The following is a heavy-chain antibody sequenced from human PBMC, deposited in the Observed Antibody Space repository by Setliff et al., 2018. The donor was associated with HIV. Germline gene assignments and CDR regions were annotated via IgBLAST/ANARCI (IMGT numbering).Heavy chain of an antibody. V-gene: IGHV4-38-2*02. CDR2: IYHSGST. CDR1: GYSISSGYY. J-gene: IGHJ5*02. Sequence: SETLSLTCTVSGYSISSGYYWGWIRQPPGKGLEWIGSIYHSGSTYYNPSLKSRVTISVDTSKNQLSLKLSSVTAADTAVYYCARLLNYYGNWFDPWGQGTLVTVSS. D-gene: IGHD3-10*01. CDR3: ARLLNYYGNWFDP.